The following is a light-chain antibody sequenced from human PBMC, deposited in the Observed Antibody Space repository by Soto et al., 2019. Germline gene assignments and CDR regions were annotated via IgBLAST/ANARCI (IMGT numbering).Light chain of an antibody. CDR3: YSFAGFNTQ. Sequence: QSALTQPASVSGSPGQSIAISCTGNSSGIGTFNLVSWYQQHPGRAPKLIIYEVNKRPSGISSRFSASKSGNTASLTISGLQADDEADSYCYSFAGFNTQFGGGTKLTVL. J-gene: IGLJ2*01. CDR1: SSGIGTFNL. CDR2: EVN. V-gene: IGLV2-23*02.